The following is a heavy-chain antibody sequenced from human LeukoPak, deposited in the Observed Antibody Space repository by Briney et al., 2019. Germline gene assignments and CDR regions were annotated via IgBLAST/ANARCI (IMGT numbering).Heavy chain of an antibody. D-gene: IGHD2-2*01. J-gene: IGHJ4*02. CDR3: ARERCSSTSCHRISGFRH. CDR1: GGSFSGYY. CDR2: INHSGST. V-gene: IGHV4-34*01. Sequence: SETLSLTCAVYGGSFSGYYWGWIRQPPGKGLEWIGEINHSGSTNYNPSLKSRVTISVDTSKNQFSLKLSSVTAADTAVYYCARERCSSTSCHRISGFRHWGQGTLVTVSS.